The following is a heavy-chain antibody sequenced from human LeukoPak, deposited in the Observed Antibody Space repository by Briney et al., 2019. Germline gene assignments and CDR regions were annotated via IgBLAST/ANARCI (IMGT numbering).Heavy chain of an antibody. CDR2: INPNSGGT. J-gene: IGHJ4*02. Sequence: HVASVKVSCKVSGYTFTGYYMHWVRQAPGQGLEWMGWINPNSGGTNYAQNFQGWVTMTRDTSISTAYMELSRLRSDDTAVYYCAAHSPPYSGSYYYWGQGTLVTVSS. CDR1: GYTFTGYY. CDR3: AAHSPPYSGSYYY. V-gene: IGHV1-2*04. D-gene: IGHD1-26*01.